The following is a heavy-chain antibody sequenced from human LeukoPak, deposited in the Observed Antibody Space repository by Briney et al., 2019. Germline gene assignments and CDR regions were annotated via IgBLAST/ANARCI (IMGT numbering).Heavy chain of an antibody. CDR3: ARRIVATITSWFDP. CDR2: IYYSGST. J-gene: IGHJ5*02. CDR1: GGSISSYY. Sequence: SETLSLTCTVSGGSISSYYWSWIRQPPGKGLEWIGYIYYSGSTNYNPSLKSRVTISVDTSENQFSLKLSSVTAADTAVYYCARRIVATITSWFDPWGQGTLVTVSS. D-gene: IGHD5-12*01. V-gene: IGHV4-59*01.